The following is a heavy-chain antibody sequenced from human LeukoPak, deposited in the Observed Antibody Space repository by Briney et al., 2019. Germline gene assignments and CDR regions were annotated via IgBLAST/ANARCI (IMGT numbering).Heavy chain of an antibody. CDR3: ARQMGSYNWFDP. Sequence: SETLSLTCTVSGGSISSSSYYWGWIRQPPGKGLEWIGSIYYSGSTYDNPSLKSRVTISVDTSKNQFSLKLSSVTAADTAVYYCARQMGSYNWFDPWGQGTLVTVSS. J-gene: IGHJ5*02. CDR2: IYYSGST. CDR1: GGSISSSSYY. V-gene: IGHV4-39*01. D-gene: IGHD2-8*01.